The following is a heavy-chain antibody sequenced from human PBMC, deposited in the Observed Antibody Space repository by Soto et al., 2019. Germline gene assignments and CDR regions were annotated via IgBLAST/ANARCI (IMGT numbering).Heavy chain of an antibody. CDR3: ARRGYYDFWSGYYTLSYFDY. CDR1: GGSISSSSYY. J-gene: IGHJ4*02. D-gene: IGHD3-3*01. Sequence: SETLSLTCTVSGGSISSSSYYWGWIRQPPGKGLEWIGSIYYSGSTYYNPSLKSRVTISVDTSKNQFSLKLSSVTAADTAVYYCARRGYYDFWSGYYTLSYFDYWGQGTLVTVSS. V-gene: IGHV4-39*01. CDR2: IYYSGST.